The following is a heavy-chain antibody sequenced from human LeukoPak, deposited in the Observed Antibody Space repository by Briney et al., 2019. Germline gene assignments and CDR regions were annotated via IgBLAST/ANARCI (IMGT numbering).Heavy chain of an antibody. D-gene: IGHD3-22*01. CDR1: GFTFDDYA. CDR3: AKDYYYDSSGYNRGDVFDI. V-gene: IGHV3-9*01. CDR2: ISWDSGSI. J-gene: IGHJ3*02. Sequence: GGSLRLSCAASGFTFDDYAMHWVRQAPGKGLEWVSGISWDSGSIDYADSVKGRFTISRDNAKNSLYLQMSSLRAEDTALCYCAKDYYYDSSGYNRGDVFDIWGQGTMVTVSS.